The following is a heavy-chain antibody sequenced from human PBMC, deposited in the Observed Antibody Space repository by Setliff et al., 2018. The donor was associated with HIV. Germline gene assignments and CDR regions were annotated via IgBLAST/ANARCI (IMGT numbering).Heavy chain of an antibody. V-gene: IGHV4-39*01. D-gene: IGHD6-19*01. CDR2: IHYTGGT. CDR1: GSTISSSNYY. CDR3: ASPASGGSSGQYHY. Sequence: SETLSLTCSVSGSTISSSNYYWGWIRQPPGKGLEWIGSIHYTGGTHYNPSFKSRVTISVDTSKNQFSLKLSSVTAADTAVYYCASPASGGSSGQYHYWGQGTLVTVSS. J-gene: IGHJ4*02.